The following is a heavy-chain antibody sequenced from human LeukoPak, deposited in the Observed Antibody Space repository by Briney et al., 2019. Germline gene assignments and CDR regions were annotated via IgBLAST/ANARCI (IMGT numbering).Heavy chain of an antibody. V-gene: IGHV3-23*01. CDR1: GFTFSTYP. CDR3: AKPYSSSSWSLGMDV. J-gene: IGHJ6*02. D-gene: IGHD6-13*01. Sequence: PGGSLRLSCGASGFTFSTYPMNWVRQAPGKGLKWVSAITGSGPHTYYADSVKGRFTISRDNSKNTLFLQMNSLRAEDSAIYYCAKPYSSSSWSLGMDVWGPGTSVTVSS. CDR2: ITGSGPHT.